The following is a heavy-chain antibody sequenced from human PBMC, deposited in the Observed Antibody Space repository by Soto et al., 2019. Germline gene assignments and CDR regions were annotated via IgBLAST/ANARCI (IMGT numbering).Heavy chain of an antibody. D-gene: IGHD1-26*01. J-gene: IGHJ4*02. CDR3: ATDMGATHGPFDN. CDR1: VFPFGANA. V-gene: IGHV3-23*01. Sequence: GSLRLSCVVSVFPFGANAMSWVRQAPGKGLEWVSGLSNTGRRTSYADSVKGRFNISRDNSENTVYLQMNSLRVEDTAVYYCATDMGATHGPFDNWGQGTLVTVSS. CDR2: LSNTGRRT.